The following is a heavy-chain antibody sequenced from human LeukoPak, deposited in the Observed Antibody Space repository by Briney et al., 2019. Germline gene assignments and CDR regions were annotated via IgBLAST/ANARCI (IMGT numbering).Heavy chain of an antibody. J-gene: IGHJ6*02. V-gene: IGHV1-69*10. CDR3: ASNIVVVVAATPLDYYYYGMDV. Sequence: GASVKVSCKASGGTFSSYAISWVRQAPGQGLEWMGWMNPNSANTGYAQKFQGRVTITADKSTSTAYMELSSLRSEDTAVYYCASNIVVVVAATPLDYYYYGMDVWGQGTTVTVSS. D-gene: IGHD2-15*01. CDR2: MNPNSANT. CDR1: GGTFSSYA.